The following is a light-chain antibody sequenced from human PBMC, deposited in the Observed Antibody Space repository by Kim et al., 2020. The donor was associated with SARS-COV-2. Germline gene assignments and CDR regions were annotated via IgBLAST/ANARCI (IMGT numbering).Light chain of an antibody. J-gene: IGLJ2*01. CDR1: SSNIGNNY. CDR2: DNN. CDR3: GTWDSSLSVVV. Sequence: GQKVTISCSGSSSNIGNNYVSWYQQLPGTAPNLLIYDNNNRPSGIPDRFSGSKSGTSATLGITGLQTGDEADYYCGTWDSSLSVVVFGGGTQLTVL. V-gene: IGLV1-51*01.